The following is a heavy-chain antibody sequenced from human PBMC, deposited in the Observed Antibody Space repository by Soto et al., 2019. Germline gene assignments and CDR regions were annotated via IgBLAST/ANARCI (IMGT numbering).Heavy chain of an antibody. V-gene: IGHV3-30*18. CDR3: AKNPWGLASNEGY. D-gene: IGHD2-8*01. CDR1: GFTFSSYG. CDR2: ISYDGSNK. J-gene: IGHJ4*02. Sequence: QVQLVESGGGVVQPGRSLRLSCAASGFTFSSYGMHWVRQAPGKGLEWVAVISYDGSNKYYADSVKGRFTISRDNSKNTLYLKMTSLRAEDAAVYYCAKNPWGLASNEGYGGQGPLVTVSS.